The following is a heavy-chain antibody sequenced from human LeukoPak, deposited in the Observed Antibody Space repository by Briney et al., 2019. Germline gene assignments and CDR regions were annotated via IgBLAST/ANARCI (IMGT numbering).Heavy chain of an antibody. J-gene: IGHJ4*02. Sequence: SETLSLTCAVYGGSFSGYYWSWIRQPPGKGLEWIGSIYYSGSTYYNPSLKSRVTISVDTSKNQFSLKLSSVTAADTAVYYCARHEQQWLVPTLNFDYWGQGTLVTVSS. CDR2: IYYSGST. D-gene: IGHD6-19*01. CDR1: GGSFSGYY. CDR3: ARHEQQWLVPTLNFDY. V-gene: IGHV4-34*01.